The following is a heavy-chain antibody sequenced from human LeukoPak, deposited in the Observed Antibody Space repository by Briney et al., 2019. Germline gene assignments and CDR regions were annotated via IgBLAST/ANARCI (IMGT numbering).Heavy chain of an antibody. V-gene: IGHV4-61*01. D-gene: IGHD3-22*01. Sequence: KTSETLSLTCTVSGGSVSSGSYYWSWIRQPPGKGLEWIGYIYYSGSTNYNPSLKSRVTISVDTSKNQFSLKLSSVTAADTAVYYCARDREGDSSGIYYYYYGMDVWGQGTTVTVSS. CDR1: GGSVSSGSYY. CDR3: ARDREGDSSGIYYYYYGMDV. J-gene: IGHJ6*02. CDR2: IYYSGST.